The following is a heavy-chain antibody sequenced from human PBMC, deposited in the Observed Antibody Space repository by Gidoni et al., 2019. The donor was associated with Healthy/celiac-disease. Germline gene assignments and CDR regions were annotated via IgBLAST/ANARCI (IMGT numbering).Heavy chain of an antibody. D-gene: IGHD3-10*01. CDR2: SNK. CDR3: ARACVWFRGLLCPTPTYFDY. J-gene: IGHJ4*02. Sequence: SNKYYADSVKGRFTISRDNSKNTLYLQMNSLRAEDTAVYYCARACVWFRGLLCPTPTYFDYWGQGTLVTVSS. V-gene: IGHV3-30-3*01.